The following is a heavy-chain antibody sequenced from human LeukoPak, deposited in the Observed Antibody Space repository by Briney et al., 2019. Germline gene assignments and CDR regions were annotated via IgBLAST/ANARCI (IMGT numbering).Heavy chain of an antibody. V-gene: IGHV3-21*01. CDR1: GFTFGSYS. CDR2: ISSSSSYI. Sequence: GGSLRLSCAASGFTFGSYSMNWVRQAPGKGLEWVSSISSSSSYIYYADSVKGRFTISRDNAKNSLYLQMNSLRAEDTAVYYCARYSDYDSSGYYKRPLDYWGQGTLVTVSS. J-gene: IGHJ4*02. CDR3: ARYSDYDSSGYYKRPLDY. D-gene: IGHD3-22*01.